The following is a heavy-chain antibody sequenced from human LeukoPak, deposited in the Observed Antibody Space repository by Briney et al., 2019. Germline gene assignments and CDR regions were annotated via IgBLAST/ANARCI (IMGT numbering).Heavy chain of an antibody. J-gene: IGHJ3*02. CDR3: AKRRITIFGVVGAFDI. CDR1: GFTFSSYA. Sequence: PGGSLRLSCAASGFTFSSYAMHWVRQAPGKGLEWVAVISYDGSNKYYADSVKGRFTISRDNSKNTLYLQMNSLRAEDTAVYYCAKRRITIFGVVGAFDIWGQGTMVTVSS. CDR2: ISYDGSNK. D-gene: IGHD3-3*01. V-gene: IGHV3-30*04.